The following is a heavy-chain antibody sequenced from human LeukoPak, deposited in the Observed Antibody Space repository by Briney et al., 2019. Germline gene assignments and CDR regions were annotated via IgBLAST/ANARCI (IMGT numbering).Heavy chain of an antibody. CDR3: ARRRYDFWSGYYPYYYYYYMDV. CDR2: INHSGST. CDR1: GGSFSRYY. V-gene: IGHV4-34*01. Sequence: SETLSLTCAVYGGSFSRYYWSWIRQPPGKGLEWIGEINHSGSTNYNPSLKSRVTISVDTSKNQFSLKLSSVTAADTAVYYCARRRYDFWSGYYPYYYYYYMDVWGKGTTVTVSS. J-gene: IGHJ6*03. D-gene: IGHD3-3*01.